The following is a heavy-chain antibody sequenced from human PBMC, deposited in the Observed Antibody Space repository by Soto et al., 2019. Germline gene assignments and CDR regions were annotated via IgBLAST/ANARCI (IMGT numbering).Heavy chain of an antibody. Sequence: EVQLVESGGGLVQPGGSLRLSCAASGITVSSNYMSWVRQAPGKGLEWVSVIYSGGTTYNTDSVKGRFTISRDNSKNTLYLQMNSLRAEDTAVYYCARGGGIVATIRRGFDFWGQGTLVTVSS. D-gene: IGHD5-12*01. CDR1: GITVSSNY. V-gene: IGHV3-66*01. CDR3: ARGGGIVATIRRGFDF. J-gene: IGHJ4*02. CDR2: IYSGGTT.